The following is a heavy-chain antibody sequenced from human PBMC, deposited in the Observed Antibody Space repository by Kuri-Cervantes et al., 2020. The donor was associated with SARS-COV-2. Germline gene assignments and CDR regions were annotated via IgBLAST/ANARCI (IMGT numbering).Heavy chain of an antibody. CDR1: GGSISTTNYY. CDR3: ATYDFWSGYSGYFQH. V-gene: IGHV4-39*07. D-gene: IGHD3-3*01. Sequence: SETLSLTCTVSGGSISTTNYYWAWIRQPPGKGLEWIGSIYYSGSTYYNPSLKSRVTISVDTSKNQFSLKLSSVTAADTAVYYCATYDFWSGYSGYFQHWGQGTLVTVSS. CDR2: IYYSGST. J-gene: IGHJ1*01.